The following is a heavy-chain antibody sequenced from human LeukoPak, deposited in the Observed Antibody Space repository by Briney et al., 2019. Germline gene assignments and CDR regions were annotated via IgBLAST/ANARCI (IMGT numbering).Heavy chain of an antibody. Sequence: GGSLRLSCATSGFTLSNYAMSWVRQAPGKGLEWVSAISGSGVSTYYADSVKGRFTISSDNSKNMLHLQMNSLRPEDTAVYYCARRPLGATHFDYWGQGTLVTVSS. J-gene: IGHJ4*02. D-gene: IGHD1-26*01. V-gene: IGHV3-23*01. CDR1: GFTLSNYA. CDR3: ARRPLGATHFDY. CDR2: ISGSGVST.